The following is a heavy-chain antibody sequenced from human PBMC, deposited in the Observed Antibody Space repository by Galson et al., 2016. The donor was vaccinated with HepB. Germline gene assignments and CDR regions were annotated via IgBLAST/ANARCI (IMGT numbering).Heavy chain of an antibody. CDR3: ATLSRGADRYFDH. CDR2: ISFSGTT. CDR1: GDSVNNEAYF. V-gene: IGHV4-61*08. D-gene: IGHD2-15*01. J-gene: IGHJ4*02. Sequence: SETLSLTCSVSGDSVNNEAYFWNWIRKPPGKGLEWIGFISFSGTTNYSPSFKGRISISLDTPKDQFSLRLSSVTAADTAIYYCATLSRGADRYFDHWGQGILVTVSA.